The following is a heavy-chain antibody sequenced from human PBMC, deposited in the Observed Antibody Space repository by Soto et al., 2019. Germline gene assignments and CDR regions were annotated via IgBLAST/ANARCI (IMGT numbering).Heavy chain of an antibody. V-gene: IGHV1-69*01. D-gene: IGHD2-15*01. CDR3: ARDRGYCSGGSCYDLDY. J-gene: IGHJ4*02. CDR1: GGTFSSYA. Sequence: QVQLVQSGAEVKKPGSSVKVSCKASGGTFSSYAISWVRQAPGQGLEWMGGIIPIFGTANYAQKFQGRVTITADESTSTAYMELSSLRSEDTAVYYCARDRGYCSGGSCYDLDYWGPGTLVTVSS. CDR2: IIPIFGTA.